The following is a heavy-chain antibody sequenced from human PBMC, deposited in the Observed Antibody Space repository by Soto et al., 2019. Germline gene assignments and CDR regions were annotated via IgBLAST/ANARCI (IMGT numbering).Heavy chain of an antibody. CDR1: GFTFSDHY. V-gene: IGHV3-72*01. J-gene: IGHJ4*02. CDR2: TRNKANSYTT. Sequence: GGSLRLSCAASGFTFSDHYMDWVRQAPGKGLEWVGRTRNKANSYTTEYAASVKGRFTISRDDSKNSLYLQMNSLKTEDMAVYYCARVTLGGGYFDYWGQGTLVTVSS. D-gene: IGHD3-16*01. CDR3: ARVTLGGGYFDY.